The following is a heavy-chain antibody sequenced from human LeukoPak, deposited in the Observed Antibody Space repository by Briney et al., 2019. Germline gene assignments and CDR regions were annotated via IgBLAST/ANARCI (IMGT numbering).Heavy chain of an antibody. Sequence: ASVKVSCKASGYTFTSYDINWVRQAPGKGLEWMGGFDPEGGETIYAQKFQGRVTMSEDTSTDTANMEVSSLRSEDTAVYYCAAEDDYIWKSYRSLDIWGQGTMVTVSS. V-gene: IGHV1-24*01. CDR3: AAEDDYIWKSYRSLDI. D-gene: IGHD3-16*02. CDR1: GYTFTSYD. CDR2: FDPEGGET. J-gene: IGHJ3*02.